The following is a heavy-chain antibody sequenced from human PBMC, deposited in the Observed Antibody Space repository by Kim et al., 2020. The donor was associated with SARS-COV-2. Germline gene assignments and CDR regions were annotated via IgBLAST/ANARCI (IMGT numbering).Heavy chain of an antibody. J-gene: IGHJ3*02. D-gene: IGHD5-12*01. Sequence: YNPSRKSRVTISVDTSKNQFSLKLSSVTAADTAVYYCASYIVATILAFDIWGQGTMVTVSS. V-gene: IGHV4-30-2*05. CDR3: ASYIVATILAFDI.